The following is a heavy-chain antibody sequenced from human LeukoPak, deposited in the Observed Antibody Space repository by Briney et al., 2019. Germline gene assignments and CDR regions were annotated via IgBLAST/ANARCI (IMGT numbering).Heavy chain of an antibody. V-gene: IGHV1-69*06. Sequence: GASVKVSCKASGGTFSSYAISWVRQAPGQGLEWMGGIIPIFGTANYAQKFQGRVTITAGKSTSTAYMELSSLRSEDTAVYYCARDRFPYYDILTGYYNFDYWGQGTLVTVSS. CDR1: GGTFSSYA. D-gene: IGHD3-9*01. J-gene: IGHJ4*02. CDR2: IIPIFGTA. CDR3: ARDRFPYYDILTGYYNFDY.